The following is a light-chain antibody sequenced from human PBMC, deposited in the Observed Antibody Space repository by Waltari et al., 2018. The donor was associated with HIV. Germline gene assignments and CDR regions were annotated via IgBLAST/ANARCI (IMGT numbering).Light chain of an antibody. V-gene: IGLV1-44*01. CDR2: SNN. J-gene: IGLJ3*02. CDR1: SPNRGSKT. Sequence: QSVLTQPPSASGTPGQRVTISCSGRSPNRGSKTVNWYRQIPGTAPKLLIYSNNQRPSGVPDRLSGSKSGTSASLAISGLQSEDEANYYCAAWDDSLIGPVFGGGTKLTVL. CDR3: AAWDDSLIGPV.